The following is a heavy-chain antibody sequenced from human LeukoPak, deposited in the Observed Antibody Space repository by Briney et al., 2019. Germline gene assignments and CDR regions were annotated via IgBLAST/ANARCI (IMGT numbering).Heavy chain of an antibody. D-gene: IGHD3-3*01. V-gene: IGHV4-34*01. J-gene: IGHJ3*02. CDR2: INHSGIT. Sequence: SETLSLTCAVYGGSFSGYYWTWTRQPPGKGLEWIGEINHSGITNYNPSLKSRVTISVDMFKNQFSLKLSPVTAADTAVYYCARRTNDAFDNWGQGTMVTVSS. CDR1: GGSFSGYY. CDR3: ARRTNDAFDN.